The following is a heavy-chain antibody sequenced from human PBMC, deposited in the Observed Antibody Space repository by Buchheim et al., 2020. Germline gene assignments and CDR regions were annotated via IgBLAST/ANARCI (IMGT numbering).Heavy chain of an antibody. CDR3: TTEPRY. D-gene: IGHD3-9*01. CDR2: VKSTSAGGTI. Sequence: EVQLVESGGGLVGPGGSLTLSCATSGFTFHDHWMRWIRQAPGKGLEWIARVKSTSAGGTIDYVTSVKGRFVISRDDSKNMLYLQMNSLKNEDTAVYYCTTEPRYWGQGTL. J-gene: IGHJ4*02. V-gene: IGHV3-15*01. CDR1: GFTFHDHW.